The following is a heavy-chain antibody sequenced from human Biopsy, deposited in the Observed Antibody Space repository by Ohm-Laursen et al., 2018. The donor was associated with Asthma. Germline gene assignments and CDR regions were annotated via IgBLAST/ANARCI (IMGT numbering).Heavy chain of an antibody. CDR1: GYSLTDLS. Sequence: VASVKVSCKISGYSLTDLSMHWVRQAPGQGLEWVGGHDHEEGGTVNARRFQGRVTMTEDTSTDTAYMELSSLSSDDTAIYYCARPSPNRDILYYYYHMDVWGQGTTVIVSS. J-gene: IGHJ6*02. V-gene: IGHV1-24*01. D-gene: IGHD3-3*02. CDR2: HDHEEGGT. CDR3: ARPSPNRDILYYYYHMDV.